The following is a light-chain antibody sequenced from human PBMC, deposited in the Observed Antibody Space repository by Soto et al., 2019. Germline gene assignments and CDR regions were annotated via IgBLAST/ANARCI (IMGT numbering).Light chain of an antibody. CDR2: GAS. CDR3: QQYSSYPET. V-gene: IGKV1-5*03. J-gene: IGKJ1*01. Sequence: DIQMTQSPSTLSASVGDRVTITCRASQSISSWLAWYQQKPGKAPNLLIYGASRLESAVPSRFSGSASGTEFTLTINSLQPDDFATYFCQQYSSYPETFGQGTKVDIK. CDR1: QSISSW.